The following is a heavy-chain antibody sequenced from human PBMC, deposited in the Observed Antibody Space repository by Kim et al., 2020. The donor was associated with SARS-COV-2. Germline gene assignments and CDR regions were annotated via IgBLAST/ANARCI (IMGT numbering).Heavy chain of an antibody. V-gene: IGHV1-8*01. CDR2: MNPNTGTT. D-gene: IGHD3-10*01. CDR3: AGLLVRGAKQYYFDY. J-gene: IGHJ4*01. Sequence: ASVKVSCKASGYSLTSYDINWVRQATGQGLEWMGWMNPNTGTTGYAQKFQGRVTLTRDTSISTAYMELSSLRSEDTAVYYCAGLLVRGAKQYYFDYWGQGVLVTVSS. CDR1: GYSLTSYD.